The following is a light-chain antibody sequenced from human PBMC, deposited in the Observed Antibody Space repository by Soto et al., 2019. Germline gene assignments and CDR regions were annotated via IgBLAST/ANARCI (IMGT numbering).Light chain of an antibody. CDR3: QQRFSWPSEFT. CDR2: DAS. V-gene: IGKV3-11*01. CDR1: QRISSY. Sequence: EIVLTQSPATLSLSPGERATLSCRASQRISSYLAWYQQKPGQAPRLLIYDASNRATGIPAMFSGSGSGTDFTLTISSLEPEDFAVYYCQQRFSWPSEFTFGGGTKVEIK. J-gene: IGKJ4*01.